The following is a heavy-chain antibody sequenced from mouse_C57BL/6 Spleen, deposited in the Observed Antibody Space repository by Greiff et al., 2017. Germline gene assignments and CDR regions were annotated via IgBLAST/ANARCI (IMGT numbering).Heavy chain of an antibody. V-gene: IGHV1-69*01. CDR3: ASQLRLRGAMDY. CDR2: FDPSNSYT. D-gene: IGHD3-2*02. CDR1: GYTFTSYC. J-gene: IGHJ4*01. Sequence: VQLQQPGAELVMPGASVKLSCKASGYTFTSYCMHWVKQRPGQGLEWIGEFDPSNSYTNYNQKFKGKSTLTVDKSSSTAYMQLSSLTSEDSAVYYCASQLRLRGAMDYWGQGTSVTVSS.